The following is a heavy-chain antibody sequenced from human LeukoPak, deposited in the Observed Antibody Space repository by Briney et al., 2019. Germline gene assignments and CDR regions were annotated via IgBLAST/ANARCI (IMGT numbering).Heavy chain of an antibody. Sequence: GESLKISCKASGYSFTSYWIGWLRQMPGKGLEWMGIIYPYDSDTRYSPSFQGQVTISADKSISTAYLQWSNLKASVTAMYYCARHIGYSAWNPDYWGQGTLVTVSS. CDR3: ARHIGYSAWNPDY. J-gene: IGHJ4*02. D-gene: IGHD5-12*01. CDR2: IYPYDSDT. V-gene: IGHV5-51*01. CDR1: GYSFTSYW.